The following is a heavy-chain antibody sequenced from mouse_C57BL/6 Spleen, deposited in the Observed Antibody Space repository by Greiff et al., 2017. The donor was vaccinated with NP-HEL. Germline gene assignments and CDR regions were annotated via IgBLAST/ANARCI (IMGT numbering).Heavy chain of an antibody. J-gene: IGHJ4*01. V-gene: IGHV2-9-1*01. CDR1: GFSLTSYA. CDR3: ARNYYGSSEGAMDY. Sequence: QVQLKQSGPGLVAPSQSLSITCTVSGFSLTSYAISWVRQPPGKGLEWLGVIWTGGGTNYNSALKSRLSISKDNSKSQVFLKMNSLQTDDTARYYCARNYYGSSEGAMDYWGQGTSVTVSS. D-gene: IGHD1-1*01. CDR2: IWTGGGT.